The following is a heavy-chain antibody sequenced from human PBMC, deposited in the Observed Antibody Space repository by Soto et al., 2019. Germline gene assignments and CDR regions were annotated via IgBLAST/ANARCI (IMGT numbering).Heavy chain of an antibody. Sequence: GASVKVSCKTSGYSFSNYGISWVRQAPGQGLEWLGWISDYNGNTNYAQKFQGRVIMTTDTSTKTAYMELTSLISDDTAVYYCARLWGIAEHDSWGQGTRVTVSS. J-gene: IGHJ5*01. V-gene: IGHV1-18*01. CDR1: GYSFSNYG. CDR3: ARLWGIAEHDS. D-gene: IGHD6-13*01. CDR2: ISDYNGNT.